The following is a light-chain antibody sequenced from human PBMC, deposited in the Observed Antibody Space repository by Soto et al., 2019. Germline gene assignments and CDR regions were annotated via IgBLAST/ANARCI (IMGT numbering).Light chain of an antibody. CDR2: EVS. CDR3: SSYAGSNNYV. V-gene: IGLV2-8*01. J-gene: IGLJ1*01. Sequence: QSALTQPPSASGSPGQSVTISCTGTSRDVGGYNYVSWYQQHPGKAPKLMIYEVSKRPSGVPDRVSGSKSGNTASLTVSGRQAEDEADYYCSSYAGSNNYVFGTGTKVTVL. CDR1: SRDVGGYNY.